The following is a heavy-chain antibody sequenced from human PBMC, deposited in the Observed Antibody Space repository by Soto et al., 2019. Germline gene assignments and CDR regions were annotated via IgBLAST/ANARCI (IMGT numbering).Heavy chain of an antibody. CDR3: ARDLGSSWPHPYDAFDI. D-gene: IGHD6-13*01. Sequence: QVQLVEAGGGLVKPGGSLRLSCAASGFTFSDYYMRWIRQAPGKGLEWVSYISSSGSTRYYADSVKGRFTIYRDNAKNSLYLQMNSLRAEDTAVYYCARDLGSSWPHPYDAFDIWGQGTMVTVSS. V-gene: IGHV3-11*01. J-gene: IGHJ3*02. CDR2: ISSSGSTR. CDR1: GFTFSDYY.